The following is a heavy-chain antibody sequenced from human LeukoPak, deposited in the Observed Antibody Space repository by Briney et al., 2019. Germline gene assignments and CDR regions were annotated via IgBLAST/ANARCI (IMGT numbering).Heavy chain of an antibody. V-gene: IGHV1-69*04. CDR3: AREYYSNYGAYYYYYMDV. Sequence: ASVKVSCKASGYTFTSYGISWVRQAPGQGLEWMGRIIPILGIANYAQKFQGRVTITADKSTSTAYMELSSLRSEDTAVYYCAREYYSNYGAYYYYYMDVWGKGTTVTVSS. J-gene: IGHJ6*03. D-gene: IGHD4-11*01. CDR1: GYTFTSYG. CDR2: IIPILGIA.